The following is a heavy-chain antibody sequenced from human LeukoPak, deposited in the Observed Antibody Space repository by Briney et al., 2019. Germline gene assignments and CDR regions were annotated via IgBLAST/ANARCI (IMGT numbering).Heavy chain of an antibody. CDR3: ARLDYDFWSGSARWFDP. Sequence: PSETLSLTCTVSGGSISSSSYYWGWIRQPPGKGLEWIGSIYYSGSTYYNPSLKSRVTISVDTSKNQFSLKLSSVTAADTAVYYCARLDYDFWSGSARWFDPWGQGTLVTVSS. CDR1: GGSISSSSYY. CDR2: IYYSGST. D-gene: IGHD3-3*01. V-gene: IGHV4-39*01. J-gene: IGHJ5*02.